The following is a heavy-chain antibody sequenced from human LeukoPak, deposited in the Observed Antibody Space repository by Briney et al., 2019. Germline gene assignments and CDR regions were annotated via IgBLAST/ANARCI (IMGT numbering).Heavy chain of an antibody. D-gene: IGHD3-22*01. CDR1: GGSFSGYY. J-gene: IGHJ4*02. CDR3: ARGGSAYSLDY. Sequence: SETLSLTCAVNGGSFSGYYWSWIRQPPGKGLEWIGEINHSGSTTYNPSLKSRATISVDTSKNQLSLKLTSVTAADTAVYYCARGGSAYSLDYWGQGTLVTVSS. CDR2: INHSGST. V-gene: IGHV4-34*01.